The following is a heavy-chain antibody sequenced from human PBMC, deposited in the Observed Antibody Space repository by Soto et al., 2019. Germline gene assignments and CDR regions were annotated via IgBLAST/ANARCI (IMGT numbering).Heavy chain of an antibody. CDR3: ARDGYDFLGYAFDI. V-gene: IGHV3-21*01. D-gene: IGHD5-12*01. CDR2: ISSSSSYI. Sequence: GGSLRLSCAASGFTFSSYSMNWVRQAPGKGLEWVSSISSSSSYIYYADSVKCRFTISRDNAKSSLYLQMNSLRAEDTAVYYCARDGYDFLGYAFDIWGQGTMVTVSS. J-gene: IGHJ3*02. CDR1: GFTFSSYS.